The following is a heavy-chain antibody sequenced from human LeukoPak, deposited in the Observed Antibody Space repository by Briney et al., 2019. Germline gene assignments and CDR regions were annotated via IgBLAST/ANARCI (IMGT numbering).Heavy chain of an antibody. CDR1: GYTFSSYS. J-gene: IGHJ4*02. Sequence: GGSLRLFCAASGYTFSSYSMNWVRQAPGKGLEWVSSISSSSSYIYYADSVKGRFTISRDNAKNSLYLQMNSLRAEDTAVYYCAKVRVVFNWNYAYYFDSWGQGTLVTVSS. D-gene: IGHD1-7*01. CDR2: ISSSSSYI. CDR3: AKVRVVFNWNYAYYFDS. V-gene: IGHV3-21*01.